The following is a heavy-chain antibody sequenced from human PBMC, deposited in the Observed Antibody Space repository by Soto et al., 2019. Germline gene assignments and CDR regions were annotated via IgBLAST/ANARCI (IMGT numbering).Heavy chain of an antibody. D-gene: IGHD3-22*01. Sequence: PGGSLRLSCAASGFTFSSYAMSWVRQAPGKGLVWVSRIKSDGSSTSYADSVKGRFTISRDNAKNTLYLQMNSLRAEDTAVYYCAKALYDIFSFNGYYYGMDVWGQGTTVTVSS. CDR2: IKSDGSST. J-gene: IGHJ6*02. V-gene: IGHV3-74*01. CDR3: AKALYDIFSFNGYYYGMDV. CDR1: GFTFSSYA.